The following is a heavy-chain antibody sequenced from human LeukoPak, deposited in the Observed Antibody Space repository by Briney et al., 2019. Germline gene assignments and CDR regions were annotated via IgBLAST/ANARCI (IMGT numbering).Heavy chain of an antibody. CDR1: GGSFSGYY. D-gene: IGHD2-2*01. CDR2: INHSGST. Sequence: PSETLSLTCAVYGGSFSGYYWSWIRQPPGKGLEWIGEINHSGSTNYNPSLKSRVTISVDTSKNQFSPKLSSVTAADTAVYYCARGHCSSTSCPEFDYWGQGTLVTVSS. J-gene: IGHJ4*02. V-gene: IGHV4-34*01. CDR3: ARGHCSSTSCPEFDY.